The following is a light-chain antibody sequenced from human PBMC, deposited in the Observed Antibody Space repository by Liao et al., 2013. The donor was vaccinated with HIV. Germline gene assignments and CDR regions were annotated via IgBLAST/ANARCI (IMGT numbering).Light chain of an antibody. J-gene: IGLJ1*01. CDR1: ALPKLY. Sequence: SYELTQPPSVSVSPGQTASITCSGDALPKLYAYWYQQKPGQAPVLVIYKDSERPSGIPERFSGSNSGNTATLTISGTQAMDEADYYCQAWDSTYVFGTGTKVTVL. CDR2: KDS. CDR3: QAWDSTYV. V-gene: IGLV3-1*01.